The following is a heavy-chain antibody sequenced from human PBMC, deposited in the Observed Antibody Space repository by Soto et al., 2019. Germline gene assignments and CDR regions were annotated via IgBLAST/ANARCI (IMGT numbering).Heavy chain of an antibody. Sequence: GGSLRLSCAVSGFTFSSFAMHWVRQTPVKGLEWVAVISDDGSDEYYADSVKGRFTISRDNSKSTLFLQMNSLRPDDSAVYYCASPRGFSYGRGFDYWGPGTLVTVSS. V-gene: IGHV3-30-3*01. CDR2: ISDDGSDE. D-gene: IGHD3-16*01. CDR3: ASPRGFSYGRGFDY. J-gene: IGHJ4*02. CDR1: GFTFSSFA.